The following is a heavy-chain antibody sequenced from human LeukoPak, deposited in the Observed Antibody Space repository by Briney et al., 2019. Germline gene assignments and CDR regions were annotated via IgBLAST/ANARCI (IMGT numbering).Heavy chain of an antibody. Sequence: ASVKVSCKTSGYTFTEFYIHWVRQVSGQGLEWMGWINPTSGGTNYAQKFQGRVTMTRDTSISTAYMELSRLRSDDTAIYYCARARYSSGWNDDYWGQGTLVTVSS. CDR2: INPTSGGT. CDR1: GYTFTEFY. D-gene: IGHD6-19*01. J-gene: IGHJ4*02. V-gene: IGHV1-2*02. CDR3: ARARYSSGWNDDY.